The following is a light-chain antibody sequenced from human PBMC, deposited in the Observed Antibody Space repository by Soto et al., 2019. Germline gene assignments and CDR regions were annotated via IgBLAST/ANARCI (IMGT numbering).Light chain of an antibody. CDR2: GAS. V-gene: IGKV3-15*01. CDR1: QSVSSN. CDR3: QQYNNWPPWT. J-gene: IGKJ1*01. Sequence: EIVMTQSPATLSVSPGERATLSCRASQSVSSNLAWYQQKPGQAPRLLIYGASTRATGIPARFSGSGSGTAFTLTIISLHSEDFAVYYCQQYNNWPPWTFGQGTKVEIK.